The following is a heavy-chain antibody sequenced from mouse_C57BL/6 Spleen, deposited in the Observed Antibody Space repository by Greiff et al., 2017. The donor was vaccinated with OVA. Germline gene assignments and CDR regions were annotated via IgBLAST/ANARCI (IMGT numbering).Heavy chain of an antibody. CDR3: AREGNGNWYFDV. J-gene: IGHJ1*03. Sequence: EVKLMESEGGLVQPGSSMKLSCTASGFTFSDYYMAWVRQVPEKGLEWVANINYDGSSTYYLDSLKSRFIISRDNAKNILYLQMSSLKSEDTATYYCAREGNGNWYFDVWGTGTTVTVSS. CDR2: INYDGSST. V-gene: IGHV5-16*01. CDR1: GFTFSDYY. D-gene: IGHD1-1*01.